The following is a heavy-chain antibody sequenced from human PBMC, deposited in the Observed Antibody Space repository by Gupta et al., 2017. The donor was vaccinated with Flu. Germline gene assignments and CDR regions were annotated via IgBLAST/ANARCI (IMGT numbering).Heavy chain of an antibody. CDR2: ISSQGSSK. J-gene: IGHJ4*02. CDR3: AREKEYYHEMNGYYERRYFDQ. D-gene: IGHD3-3*01. Sequence: QVQLVESGGGVVQPGRSLRLSCAASGLTFSTYAMHWVRQAPGKGLEGVALISSQGSSKDYADFVKGRVTSARDNSKNMLNLQRNSLRGEDTDVYFCAREKEYYHEMNGYYERRYFDQWGQGTLVTVSS. V-gene: IGHV3-33*01. CDR1: GLTFSTYA.